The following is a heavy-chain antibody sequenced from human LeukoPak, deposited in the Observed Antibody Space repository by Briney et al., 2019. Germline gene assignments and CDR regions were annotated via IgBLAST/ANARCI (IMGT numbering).Heavy chain of an antibody. CDR2: IYYSGST. CDR1: GGSITGYY. J-gene: IGHJ3*01. V-gene: IGHV4-59*08. CDR3: ARDVSRTSWTWR. D-gene: IGHD2-2*01. Sequence: SETLSLTCTVSGGSITGYYWSWIRQPPGKGREWIGYIYYSGSTNYNPSLKSRVTMSVDTSSNQFSLKLSSVTGADTAVYYCARDVSRTSWTWRWGQGTVVTVSS.